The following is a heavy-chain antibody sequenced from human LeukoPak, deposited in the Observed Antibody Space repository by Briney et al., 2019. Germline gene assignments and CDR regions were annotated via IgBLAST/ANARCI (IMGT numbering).Heavy chain of an antibody. J-gene: IGHJ4*02. Sequence: GGSLRLSCAASGVTFSSYAMHWVRQGPGKGLEWLAIISYDGRNNHYGDPVKGRFTISRDNSNNTLHLQMNSLRAEDTAVYYCAKLGFDSSGSHTLFDYWGQGTQVTVSS. V-gene: IGHV3-30*18. CDR3: AKLGFDSSGSHTLFDY. CDR1: GVTFSSYA. D-gene: IGHD3-22*01. CDR2: ISYDGRNN.